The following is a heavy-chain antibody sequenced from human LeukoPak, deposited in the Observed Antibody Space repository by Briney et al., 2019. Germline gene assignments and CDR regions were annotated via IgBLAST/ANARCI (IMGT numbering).Heavy chain of an antibody. J-gene: IGHJ3*02. D-gene: IGHD3-9*01. V-gene: IGHV7-4-1*02. Sequence: ASVKVSCKTSGYIFTGTYMHWFRQAPGQGLEWMGWINTNTGNPTYAQGFTGRFVFSLDTSVSTAYLQISSLKAEDTAVYYCASQSHDILTGSDVIWGQGTMVTVSS. CDR1: GYIFTGTY. CDR2: INTNTGNP. CDR3: ASQSHDILTGSDVI.